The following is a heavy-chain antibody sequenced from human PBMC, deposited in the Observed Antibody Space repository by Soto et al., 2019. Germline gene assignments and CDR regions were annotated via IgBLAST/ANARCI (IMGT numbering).Heavy chain of an antibody. CDR1: GFTFSSYA. CDR2: IGGSGDST. V-gene: IGHV3-23*01. CDR3: ARRVRGVSSYYYYYYMDV. D-gene: IGHD3-16*01. Sequence: GGSLRLSCAASGFTFSSYAMSWVRQAPGKGLEWVSGIGGSGDSTYYADSVEGRFTISRDNSKNTLYLQMNSLRAEDTAVYYCARRVRGVSSYYYYYYMDVWGKGTTVTVSS. J-gene: IGHJ6*03.